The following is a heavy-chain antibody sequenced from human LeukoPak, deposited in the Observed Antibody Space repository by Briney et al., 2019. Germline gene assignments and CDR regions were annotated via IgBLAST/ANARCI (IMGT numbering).Heavy chain of an antibody. V-gene: IGHV3-33*01. J-gene: IGHJ4*02. D-gene: IGHD1-7*01. CDR3: ARDFESSNYADLDY. CDR1: GFIFSSYG. CDR2: IWYEGRTK. Sequence: PGGSLRLSCAASGFIFSSYGMHWVRQAQGKGLEWVAVIWYEGRTKYYADSVKGRFTISRDNSKNTLYLQMDSLRAEDTAVYYCARDFESSNYADLDYWGQGALVTVSS.